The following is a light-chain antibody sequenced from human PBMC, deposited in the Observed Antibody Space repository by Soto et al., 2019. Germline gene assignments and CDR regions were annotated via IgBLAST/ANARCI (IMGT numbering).Light chain of an antibody. J-gene: IGLJ1*01. CDR3: QSYDSSLSAYV. V-gene: IGLV1-40*01. Sequence: QSVLTQSPSVSGGPGQRVTFSCTGGSSNIGAGYDVHWYQQFPGTAPKLLIYANTNRPSGVPDRFSGSKSGTSASLAITGLQAEDEADYYCQSYDSSLSAYVFGTGTKVNVL. CDR2: ANT. CDR1: SSNIGAGYD.